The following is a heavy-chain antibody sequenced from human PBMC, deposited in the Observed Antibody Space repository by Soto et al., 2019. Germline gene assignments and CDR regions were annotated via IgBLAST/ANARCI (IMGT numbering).Heavy chain of an antibody. CDR3: ARDVRAVAGSRSYYYYYGMDV. D-gene: IGHD6-19*01. Sequence: GGSLRLSCAASGFTFSSYGMHWVRQAPGKGLEWVAVIWYDGSNKYYADSVKGRFTISRDNSKNTLYLQMNSLRAEDTAVYDCARDVRAVAGSRSYYYYYGMDVWGQGTTVTVSS. V-gene: IGHV3-33*01. CDR2: IWYDGSNK. J-gene: IGHJ6*02. CDR1: GFTFSSYG.